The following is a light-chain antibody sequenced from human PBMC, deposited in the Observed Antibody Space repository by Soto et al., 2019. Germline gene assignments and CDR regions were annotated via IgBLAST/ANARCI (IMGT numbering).Light chain of an antibody. Sequence: DIQMTQSQSAMSASVGDRVGITCLASQVISNYLAWFQQKPGKVPKRLIYAASSLQSGVPSRFSGSGSGTDFTLTISSLQPEDFATYYCQQCYTTRSITFGQVRRLEVK. CDR3: QQCYTTRSIT. CDR2: AAS. CDR1: QVISNY. J-gene: IGKJ5*01. V-gene: IGKV1-17*03.